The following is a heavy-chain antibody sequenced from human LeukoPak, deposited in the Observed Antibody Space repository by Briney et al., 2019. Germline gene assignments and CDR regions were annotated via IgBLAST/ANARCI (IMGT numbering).Heavy chain of an antibody. D-gene: IGHD3-22*01. J-gene: IGHJ4*02. CDR3: ARGLRDYYDSSGYYYRKYYFDY. V-gene: IGHV4-34*01. Sequence: PSETLSLTCAVYGGSFSGYYWSWIRQPPGKGLEWIGEINHSGSTNYNPSLKSRVTISVDTSKNQFSLKLSSVTAADTAVYYCARGLRDYYDSSGYYYRKYYFDYWGQGTLVTVSS. CDR1: GGSFSGYY. CDR2: INHSGST.